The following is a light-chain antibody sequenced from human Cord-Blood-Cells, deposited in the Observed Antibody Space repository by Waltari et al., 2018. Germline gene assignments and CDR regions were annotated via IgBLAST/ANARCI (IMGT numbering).Light chain of an antibody. V-gene: IGLV1-44*01. Sequence: QSVLTQPPSASGTPGQRVTISCSGSSSNIGSNTVNWYQQLPGTAPKPLIYSNNQRPSGVPDRFSGSKSGTSASLAISGLQSKDEADYYCAAWDDSLNGPVFGGGTKLTVL. CDR1: SSNIGSNT. J-gene: IGLJ3*02. CDR3: AAWDDSLNGPV. CDR2: SNN.